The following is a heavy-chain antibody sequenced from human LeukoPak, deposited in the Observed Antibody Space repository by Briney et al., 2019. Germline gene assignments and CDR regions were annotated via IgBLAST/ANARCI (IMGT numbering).Heavy chain of an antibody. D-gene: IGHD2-2*01. CDR2: INQDGNKK. CDR1: RFTFSNYW. CDR3: ASQPAAADVDY. Sequence: GGSLRLSCAASRFTFSNYWMTWVRQAPGKGLEWVANINQDGNKKSYVDSVKGRFTISRDNAKNSLYWQMNGLRADDTGVYYCASQPAAADVDYWGQGALVTVSS. J-gene: IGHJ4*02. V-gene: IGHV3-7*03.